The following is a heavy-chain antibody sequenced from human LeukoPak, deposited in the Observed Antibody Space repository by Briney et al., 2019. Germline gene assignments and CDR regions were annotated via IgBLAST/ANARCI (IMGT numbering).Heavy chain of an antibody. D-gene: IGHD4-23*01. CDR3: ARDYGGLLYYFDY. V-gene: IGHV3-21*01. CDR2: ISFSSTHI. Sequence: GGSLRLSCAASGFIFSNYGMSWVRQAPGKGLEWVSSISFSSTHIYYADSIQGRFTISRDNAKNSMYLQMNSLRVEDTAVYNCARDYGGLLYYFDYWGQGTLVTVSS. CDR1: GFIFSNYG. J-gene: IGHJ4*02.